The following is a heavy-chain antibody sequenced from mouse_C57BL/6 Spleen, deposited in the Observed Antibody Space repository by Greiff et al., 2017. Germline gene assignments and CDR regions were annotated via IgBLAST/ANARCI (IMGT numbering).Heavy chain of an antibody. D-gene: IGHD2-12*01. CDR3: AREGLYPAWFAY. CDR2: INPNSGST. J-gene: IGHJ3*01. CDR1: GYTFTSYW. Sequence: QVQLQQSGAELVKPGASVKLSCKASGYTFTSYWMHWVKQRPGQGLEWIGMINPNSGSTNYNEKFKSKATLTVDKASSTAYMQLCSLTSADSAVYYCAREGLYPAWFAYGGQGTLVTVSA. V-gene: IGHV1-64*01.